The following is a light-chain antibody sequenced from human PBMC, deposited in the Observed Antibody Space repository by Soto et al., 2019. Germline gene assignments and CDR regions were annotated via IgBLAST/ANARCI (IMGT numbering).Light chain of an antibody. CDR1: QSVSSN. V-gene: IGKV3-15*01. J-gene: IGKJ5*01. CDR2: GAS. Sequence: EIVLTQSPGTLSLSPGERATFSCRASQSVSSNLAWYQQKPGQAPRLLIYGASSRATGIPVRFSGSGSGTEFTLTISSLQSEDFAVYYCQQYNNWPLTFGQGTRLEIK. CDR3: QQYNNWPLT.